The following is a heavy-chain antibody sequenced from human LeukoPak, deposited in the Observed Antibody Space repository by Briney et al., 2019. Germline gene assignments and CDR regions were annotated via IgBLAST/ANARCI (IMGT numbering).Heavy chain of an antibody. D-gene: IGHD2-21*02. CDR1: GGSISSGGYS. J-gene: IGHJ6*03. V-gene: IGHV4-30-4*07. CDR3: ARVGYCGGDCYSPYYYYYYMDV. CDR2: IYYSGST. Sequence: PSETLSLTCAVSGGSISSGGYSWSWIRQPPGKGLEWIGYIYYSGSTYYNPSLKSRVTTSVDTSKNQFSLKLSSVTAADTAVYYCARVGYCGGDCYSPYYYYYYMDVWGKGTTVTVSS.